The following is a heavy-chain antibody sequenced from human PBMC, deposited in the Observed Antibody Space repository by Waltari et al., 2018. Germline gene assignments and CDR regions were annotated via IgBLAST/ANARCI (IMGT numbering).Heavy chain of an antibody. V-gene: IGHV4-38-2*01. CDR3: ARQGYQLLNLFDY. J-gene: IGHJ4*02. CDR2: IYHSGST. D-gene: IGHD2-2*01. Sequence: QVQLQESGPGLVKPSETLSLTCAVSGYSISSGYYWGWIRQPPGKGLEWIGSIYHSGSTYYNPSLKSRVTISVDTSKNQFSLKLSSVTAADTAVYYCARQGYQLLNLFDYWGQGTLVTVSS. CDR1: GYSISSGYY.